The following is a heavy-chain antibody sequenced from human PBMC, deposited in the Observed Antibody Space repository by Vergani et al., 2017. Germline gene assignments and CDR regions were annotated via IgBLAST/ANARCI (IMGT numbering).Heavy chain of an antibody. V-gene: IGHV4-59*02. CDR3: ASDTHSGQRADR. D-gene: IGHD6-19*01. CDR2: IYHSGGA. CDR1: GASVNSYY. J-gene: IGHJ5*02. Sequence: QVKLQESGPGLVKPSETLSLTCTVSGASVNSYYWSWIRQPPGKGLEWIGNIYHSGGAYYNPSLKTRVTISVDTSKNQFSLTLTSVTAADTAVYYCASDTHSGQRADRWGQGILVTVTS.